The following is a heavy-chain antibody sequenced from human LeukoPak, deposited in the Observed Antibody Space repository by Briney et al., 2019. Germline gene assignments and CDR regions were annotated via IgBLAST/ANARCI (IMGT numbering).Heavy chain of an antibody. V-gene: IGHV1-69*04. D-gene: IGHD2-2*02. CDR3: ASQIPFEDIVVVPAAITQ. Sequence: GASVKVSCKASGGTFSSYAISWVRQAPGQGLEWMGRIIPILGIANYAQKFQGRVTITADKSTSTAYMELSSLRAEDTAVYYCASQIPFEDIVVVPAAITQWGQGTLVTVSS. J-gene: IGHJ4*02. CDR2: IIPILGIA. CDR1: GGTFSSYA.